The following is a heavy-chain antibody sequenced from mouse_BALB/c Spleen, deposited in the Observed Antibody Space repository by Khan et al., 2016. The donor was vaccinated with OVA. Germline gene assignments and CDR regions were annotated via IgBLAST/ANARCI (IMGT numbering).Heavy chain of an antibody. J-gene: IGHJ2*01. CDR3: ARLLINFDY. V-gene: IGHV1S81*02. CDR1: GYTLTSYW. CDR2: INPSNGRT. D-gene: IGHD2-1*01. Sequence: QVQLQQPGAELVNPGASVNLSCKASGYTLTSYWMHWVKQRPGQGLEWIGEINPSNGRTNYNEKFKSKATLTVDKSSSTAYMQLSSPTSEDSAVYYCARLLINFDYWAKAPLSQSPQ.